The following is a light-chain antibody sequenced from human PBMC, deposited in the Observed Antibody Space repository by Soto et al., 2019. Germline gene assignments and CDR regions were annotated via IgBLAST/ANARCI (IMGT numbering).Light chain of an antibody. Sequence: QSVLTQPPSASGTPGQGVTISCSGSTPNIGSNYVYWYQQLPGTAPKLLIYRNNQRPSGVPDRFSGSKSGTSASLAISGLRSDDEADYFCATWDDSLNGFDVFGTGTKVTVL. CDR3: ATWDDSLNGFDV. CDR1: TPNIGSNY. CDR2: RNN. J-gene: IGLJ1*01. V-gene: IGLV1-47*01.